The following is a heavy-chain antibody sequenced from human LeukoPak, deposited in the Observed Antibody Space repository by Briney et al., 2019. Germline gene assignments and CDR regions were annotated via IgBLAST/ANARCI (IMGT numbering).Heavy chain of an antibody. CDR2: ISGSGGST. V-gene: IGHV3-23*01. CDR1: GFTFSSYA. D-gene: IGHD3-10*01. Sequence: GGSLRLSCAASGFTFSSYAMSWVRQAPGKGLEWVSAISGSGGSTYYADSVKGRFTISRDNSKNTLYLQMNSLRAEDTAVYYCAKDLGRGSGSYVFDYWGQGTLVTVSS. J-gene: IGHJ4*02. CDR3: AKDLGRGSGSYVFDY.